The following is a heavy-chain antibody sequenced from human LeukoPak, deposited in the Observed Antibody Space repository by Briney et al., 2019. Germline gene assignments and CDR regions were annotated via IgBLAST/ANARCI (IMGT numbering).Heavy chain of an antibody. CDR3: ARGSVVAANFDF. CDR2: ITISGSST. D-gene: IGHD2-15*01. CDR1: GFTFSDYY. V-gene: IGHV3-11*01. J-gene: IGHJ4*02. Sequence: GGSLRLSCAVSGFTFSDYYMSWIRQAPGKGLEWVSSITISGSSTYNADSVKGRFTISRDNAKNSLYLQMNSLRAEDTAVYYCARGSVVAANFDFWGQGTLVTVSS.